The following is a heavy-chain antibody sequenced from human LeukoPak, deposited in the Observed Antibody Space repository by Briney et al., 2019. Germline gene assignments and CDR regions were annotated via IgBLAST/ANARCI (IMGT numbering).Heavy chain of an antibody. V-gene: IGHV3-30*03. J-gene: IGHJ4*02. CDR3: TRARVIEWAAADDS. Sequence: GGSLRLSCVASGFTFTKYGVHWVRRAPGKGLEWVAGKSSDANIEKYADSVKGRFTISRDNAKNSLYLQMSSLRAEDTAIYFCTRARVIEWAAADDSWGQGTLVTVSP. CDR2: KSSDANIE. CDR1: GFTFTKYG. D-gene: IGHD2-2*01.